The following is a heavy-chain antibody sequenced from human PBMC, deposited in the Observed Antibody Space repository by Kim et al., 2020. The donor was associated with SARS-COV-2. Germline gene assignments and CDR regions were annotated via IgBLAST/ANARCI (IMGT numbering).Heavy chain of an antibody. CDR2: ISGSGGST. V-gene: IGHV3-23*01. J-gene: IGHJ6*02. D-gene: IGHD2-15*01. Sequence: GGSLRLSCAASGFTFSSYAMSWVRQAPGKGLEWVSAISGSGGSTYYADSVKGRFTISRDNSKNTLYLQMNSLRAEDTAVYYCAKVLDVGCGGSCFLYYYGMDVWGQGTTVTVSS. CDR3: AKVLDVGCGGSCFLYYYGMDV. CDR1: GFTFSSYA.